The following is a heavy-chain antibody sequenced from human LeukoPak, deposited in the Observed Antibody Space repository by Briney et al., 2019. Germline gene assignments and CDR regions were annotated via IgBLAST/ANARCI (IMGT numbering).Heavy chain of an antibody. V-gene: IGHV3-49*04. D-gene: IGHD3-10*01. CDR3: TRGTYYYGSGISDAFDI. J-gene: IGHJ3*02. CDR2: IRSKAYGGTT. CDR1: GFTYSSYS. Sequence: PGGSLRLSCAASGFTYSSYSMNWVRQAPGKGLEWVGFIRSKAYGGTTEYAASVKGRFTISRDDSKSIAYLQMNSLKTEDTAVYYCTRGTYYYGSGISDAFDIWGQGTMVTASS.